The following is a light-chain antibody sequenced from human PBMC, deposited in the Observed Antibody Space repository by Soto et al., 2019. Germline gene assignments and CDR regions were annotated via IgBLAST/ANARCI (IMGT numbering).Light chain of an antibody. CDR1: QSISSY. CDR3: EQRRDWPRT. CDR2: DAS. V-gene: IGKV3-11*01. J-gene: IGKJ2*01. Sequence: EIVLTQSPATLSLSPGERATLSCRASQSISSYLAWYQQKPGQAPRLLFYDASIRAAGIPARFSGSGSGTDFPVTIGSLGPEDLAVYYCEQRRDWPRTFGRGTKLEIK.